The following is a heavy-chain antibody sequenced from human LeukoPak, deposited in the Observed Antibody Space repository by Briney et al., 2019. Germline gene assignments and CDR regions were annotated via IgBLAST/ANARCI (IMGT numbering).Heavy chain of an antibody. CDR2: ISNGGSI. D-gene: IGHD5-18*01. CDR3: ARDFSYGSGFDY. Sequence: GGSLRLSCAASGFSISSTALHWVRQAPGKGLQYVSGISNGGSIDYANSVKGRFTISRDNSKNTLYLQMGSLRPEDMAVYYCARDFSYGSGFDYWGQGILVTVSS. J-gene: IGHJ4*02. CDR1: GFSISSTA. V-gene: IGHV3-64*01.